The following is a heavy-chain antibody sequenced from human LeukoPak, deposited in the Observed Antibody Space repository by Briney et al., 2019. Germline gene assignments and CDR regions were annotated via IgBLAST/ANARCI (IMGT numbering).Heavy chain of an antibody. CDR2: INHSGST. V-gene: IGHV4-34*01. CDR3: ATWLQIHF. CDR1: GGSFSGYH. D-gene: IGHD5-24*01. Sequence: PSETLSLTCVVYGGSFSGYHWSWIRQPPGKGLEWIGEINHSGSTNYNPSLKSRVTISVDTSKNQFSLKLSSVTAADTAVYYCATWLQIHFWGQGTLVTVSS. J-gene: IGHJ4*02.